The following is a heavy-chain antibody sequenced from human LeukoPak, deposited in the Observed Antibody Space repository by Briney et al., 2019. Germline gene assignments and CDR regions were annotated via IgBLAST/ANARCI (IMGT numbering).Heavy chain of an antibody. D-gene: IGHD4-17*01. V-gene: IGHV4-39*07. CDR1: GGSISSSSYY. Sequence: SETLSLTCTVSGGSISSSSYYWGWIRQPPGKGLEWIGSIYYSGSTYYNPSLKSRVTISVDKSKNQFSLKLSSVTAADTAVYYCARVRQPAYYYGMDVWGQGTTVTVSS. J-gene: IGHJ6*02. CDR2: IYYSGST. CDR3: ARVRQPAYYYGMDV.